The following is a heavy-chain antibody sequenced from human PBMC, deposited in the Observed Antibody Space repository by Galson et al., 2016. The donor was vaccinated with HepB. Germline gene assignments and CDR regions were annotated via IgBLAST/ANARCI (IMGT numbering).Heavy chain of an antibody. CDR2: VHFTGST. J-gene: IGHJ1*01. D-gene: IGHD5-12*01. CDR1: DDSIRSADYQ. Sequence: TLSLTCSVSDDSIRSADYQWSWIRQSAGKGLEWLGRVHFTGSTTYNPSLWGRLTISQDRSRNQFSMNLSSVTAADTAVYYCARDRKSAPPDYWGQGTLVTVSS. CDR3: ARDRKSAPPDY. V-gene: IGHV4-61*02.